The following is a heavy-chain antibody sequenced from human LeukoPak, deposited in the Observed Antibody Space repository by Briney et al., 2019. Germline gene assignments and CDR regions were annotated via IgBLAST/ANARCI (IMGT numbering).Heavy chain of an antibody. D-gene: IGHD5-24*01. V-gene: IGHV4-30-4*01. Sequence: SETLSLTCTVSGGSISSGDYYWSWIRQPPGKGLEWMGYIYYSGGTYYNPSLKSRVTISVDTSKNQFSLKLSSVTAADTAVYYCARESGMATIGYYFDYWGQGTLVTVSS. CDR3: ARESGMATIGYYFDY. CDR1: GGSISSGDYY. J-gene: IGHJ4*02. CDR2: IYYSGGT.